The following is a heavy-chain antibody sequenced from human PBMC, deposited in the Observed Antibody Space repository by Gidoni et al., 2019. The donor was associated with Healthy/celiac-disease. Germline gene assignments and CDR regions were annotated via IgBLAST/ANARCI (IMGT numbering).Heavy chain of an antibody. V-gene: IGHV1-2*04. CDR1: GYTFTGYY. CDR3: ARAITGTTGGAYGMDV. J-gene: IGHJ6*02. D-gene: IGHD1-7*01. Sequence: QVQLVQSGAEVKKPGASVKVSCKPSGYTFTGYYMHWVRQAPGQGLEWMGWINPNSGGTNYAQKFQGWVTMTRDTSISTAYMELSRLRSDDTAVYYCARAITGTTGGAYGMDVWGQGTTVTVSS. CDR2: INPNSGGT.